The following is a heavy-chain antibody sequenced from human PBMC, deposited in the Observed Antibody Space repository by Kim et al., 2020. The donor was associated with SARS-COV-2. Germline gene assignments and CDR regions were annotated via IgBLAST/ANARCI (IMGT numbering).Heavy chain of an antibody. Sequence: CAQKFQGRVTMARNTSISTAYMELSSLRSEDTAVYYCACRIEEAGSGFDPWGQGTLVTVSS. J-gene: IGHJ5*02. CDR3: ACRIEEAGSGFDP. D-gene: IGHD6-13*01. V-gene: IGHV1-8*01.